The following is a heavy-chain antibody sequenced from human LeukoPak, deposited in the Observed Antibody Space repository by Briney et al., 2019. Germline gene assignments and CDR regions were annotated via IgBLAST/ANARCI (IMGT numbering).Heavy chain of an antibody. CDR2: ISGSGGST. V-gene: IGHV3-23*01. D-gene: IGHD2-2*01. CDR1: GFTFSSYA. Sequence: GGSLRLSCAASGFTFSSYAMSWVRQAPGKGLEWVSAISGSGGSTYYADSVKGRFTISRDNSKNTLYLQMNSLRAEDTAVYYCAKDRNVYCSTTTCSSEFAYWGQGTLVTVSS. J-gene: IGHJ4*02. CDR3: AKDRNVYCSTTTCSSEFAY.